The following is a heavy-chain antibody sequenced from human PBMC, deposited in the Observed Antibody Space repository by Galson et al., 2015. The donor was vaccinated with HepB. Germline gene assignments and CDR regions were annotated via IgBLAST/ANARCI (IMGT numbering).Heavy chain of an antibody. Sequence: SLRLSCAASGFTFSTNWMSWVRQAPGKGLEWVANINEDGNGKYYVDSVKGRFTISRDNAKNSLYLQMNSLRDEDTAVYYCAKEARWGQGTLVTVSS. CDR3: AKEAR. CDR1: GFTFSTNW. CDR2: INEDGNGK. V-gene: IGHV3-7*03. J-gene: IGHJ4*02.